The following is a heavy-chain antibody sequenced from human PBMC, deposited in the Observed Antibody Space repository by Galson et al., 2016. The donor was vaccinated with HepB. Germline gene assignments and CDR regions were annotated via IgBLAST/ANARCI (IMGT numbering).Heavy chain of an antibody. Sequence: SLRLSCAASGFTFSNAWMSWVRQAPGKGLEWVGRIKSKPDGGTTDYAAPVKGRFSISRDDSKNTLYLQMNSLKTEDTAVYYCTTDQYYYDSSYFDYWGQGILVTVSS. CDR3: TTDQYYYDSSYFDY. V-gene: IGHV3-15*01. D-gene: IGHD3-22*01. J-gene: IGHJ4*02. CDR2: IKSKPDGGTT. CDR1: GFTFSNAW.